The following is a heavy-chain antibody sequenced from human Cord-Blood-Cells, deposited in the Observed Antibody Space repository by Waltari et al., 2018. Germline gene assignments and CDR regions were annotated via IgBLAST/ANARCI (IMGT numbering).Heavy chain of an antibody. Sequence: QVQLQQWGAGLLKPSETLSLTCAVYGGSFSGYYWIWIRQPPGKGLEWIGEINHSRSTNYNPSLKSRVTISVDTSKNQFSLKLSSVTAADTAVYYCARGRVAYYYDSSGDYYYGMDVWGQGTTVTVSS. CDR3: ARGRVAYYYDSSGDYYYGMDV. D-gene: IGHD3-22*01. CDR1: GGSFSGYY. CDR2: INHSRST. J-gene: IGHJ6*02. V-gene: IGHV4-34*01.